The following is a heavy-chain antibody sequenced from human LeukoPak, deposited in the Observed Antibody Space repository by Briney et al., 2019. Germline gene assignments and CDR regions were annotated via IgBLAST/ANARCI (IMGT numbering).Heavy chain of an antibody. CDR3: ARYGGYDFDY. CDR2: ISSNGGST. Sequence: GGSLRLSCAASGFTFSSYAMHWVRQAPGKALEYVSAISSNGGSTYYANSVKGRFTISRDNSKNTLYLQMGSLRAEDMAVYYCARYGGYDFDYWGQGTLVTVSS. CDR1: GFTFSSYA. J-gene: IGHJ4*02. V-gene: IGHV3-64*01. D-gene: IGHD5-12*01.